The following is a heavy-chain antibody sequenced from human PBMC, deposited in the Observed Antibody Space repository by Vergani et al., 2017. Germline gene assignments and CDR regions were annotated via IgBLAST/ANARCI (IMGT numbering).Heavy chain of an antibody. J-gene: IGHJ5*02. CDR3: ARVGCSSTSCYGGWFDP. D-gene: IGHD2-2*01. CDR1: GGSFSGYY. V-gene: IGHV4-34*01. Sequence: QVQLQQWGAGLLKPSETLSLTCAVYGGSFSGYYWSWIRQPPGKGLEWIGEIYHSGSTYYNPSLKSRVTISVDRSKNQFSLKLSSVTAADTAVYYCARVGCSSTSCYGGWFDPWGQGTLVTVSS. CDR2: IYHSGST.